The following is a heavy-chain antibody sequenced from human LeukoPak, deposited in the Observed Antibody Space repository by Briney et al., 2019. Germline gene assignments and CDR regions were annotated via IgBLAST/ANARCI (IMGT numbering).Heavy chain of an antibody. J-gene: IGHJ4*02. V-gene: IGHV4-59*01. D-gene: IGHD5-24*01. CDR1: GGSIGSYY. CDR3: ARGRGDGYNPFDY. CDR2: IYYSGST. Sequence: PSETLSLTCTVSGGSIGSYYWTWIRQTPGKGLEWIGYIYYSGSTNYNPSLESRVTISVDTFKNQLSLKLSSVTAADTAVYYRARGRGDGYNPFDYWVQGTLVTVSS.